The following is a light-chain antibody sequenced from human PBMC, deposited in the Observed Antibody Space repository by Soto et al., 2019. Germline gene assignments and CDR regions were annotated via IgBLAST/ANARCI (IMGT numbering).Light chain of an antibody. Sequence: DIVMTQSPATLSVAPGERVTFSCRASQGVSSSYLAWYQQKPGQAPRLLIYGASSRATGIPDRFSGSGSGTDFTLTISRLEPADFAVYYCQQYGSSPTWTFGQGTKVDIK. V-gene: IGKV3-20*01. CDR2: GAS. CDR3: QQYGSSPTWT. CDR1: QGVSSSY. J-gene: IGKJ1*01.